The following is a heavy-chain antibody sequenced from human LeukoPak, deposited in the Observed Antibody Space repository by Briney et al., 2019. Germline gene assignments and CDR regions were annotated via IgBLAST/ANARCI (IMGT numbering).Heavy chain of an antibody. J-gene: IGHJ5*02. Sequence: SETLSLTCTVSGGSISSYYWSWIRQPSGKGLEWIGYIYHSGSTNYNPSLKSRVTISEDTSKNQFSLKLSSVTAADTAVYYCARDLAAAGTIDPWGQGTLVTVSS. D-gene: IGHD6-13*01. CDR2: IYHSGST. CDR3: ARDLAAAGTIDP. CDR1: GGSISSYY. V-gene: IGHV4-59*01.